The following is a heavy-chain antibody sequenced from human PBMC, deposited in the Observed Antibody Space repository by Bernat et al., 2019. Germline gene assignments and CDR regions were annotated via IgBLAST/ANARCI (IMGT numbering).Heavy chain of an antibody. CDR3: ARGGGDHYYYGMDV. J-gene: IGHJ6*02. CDR2: IYSAGST. V-gene: IGHV3-53*02. CDR1: GFTVSNY. Sequence: EVHLVETGGGLIQPGGSLRLSCAASGFTVSNYMTWVRQGSGKGLEWVSVIYSAGSTYYADSVKGRFPISRDISKNTLYLQMKSLEAEDRAVYFCARGGGDHYYYGMDVWGQGTTVTVSS. D-gene: IGHD3-16*01.